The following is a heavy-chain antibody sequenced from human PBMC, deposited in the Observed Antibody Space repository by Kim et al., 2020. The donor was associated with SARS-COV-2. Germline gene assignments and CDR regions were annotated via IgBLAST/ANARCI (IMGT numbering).Heavy chain of an antibody. V-gene: IGHV3-30-3*01. CDR2: ILYDGSDK. CDR1: GFTVSSST. J-gene: IGHJ3*02. Sequence: GGSLRLSCEASGFTVSSSTMHWVRQAPGKGLEWVAVILYDGSDKYYADSVKGRFTISRDNSKNTLYLQMNSLRAEDTAVYYCARERDAFDIWGQGTMVTVS. CDR3: ARERDAFDI.